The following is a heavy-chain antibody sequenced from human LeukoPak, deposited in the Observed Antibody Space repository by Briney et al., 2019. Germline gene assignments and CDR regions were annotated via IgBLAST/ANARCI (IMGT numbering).Heavy chain of an antibody. Sequence: GGSLRLSCAASGFTFSDYAMTWVRQAPGKGLEWVSGISSSGGSTYYADSVKGRFTISRDNSKNTLYLHMNSLRAEDTAVYYCAKDTNWNPYYWGQGTLVTVSS. CDR1: GFTFSDYA. J-gene: IGHJ4*02. CDR3: AKDTNWNPYY. D-gene: IGHD1-20*01. V-gene: IGHV3-23*01. CDR2: ISSSGGST.